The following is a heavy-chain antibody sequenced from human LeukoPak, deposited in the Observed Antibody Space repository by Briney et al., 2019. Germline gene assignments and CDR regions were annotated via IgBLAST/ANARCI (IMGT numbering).Heavy chain of an antibody. D-gene: IGHD6-19*01. Sequence: RAGGSLRLSCAASGFTFSSYSMNWVRQAPGKGLEWVSSISSSSSYIYYADSVKGRFTISRDNSKNTLYLQMNSLRAEDTAVYYCARVGSGWRAIYYFDYWGQGTLVTVSS. CDR3: ARVGSGWRAIYYFDY. CDR2: ISSSSSYI. V-gene: IGHV3-21*04. J-gene: IGHJ4*02. CDR1: GFTFSSYS.